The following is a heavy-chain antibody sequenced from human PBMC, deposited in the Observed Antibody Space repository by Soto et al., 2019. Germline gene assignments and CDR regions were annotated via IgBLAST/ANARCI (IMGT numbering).Heavy chain of an antibody. V-gene: IGHV4-34*01. J-gene: IGHJ4*02. CDR2: INHSGST. D-gene: IGHD2-15*01. CDR1: GGSFSGYY. CDR3: AREQYCSGGSCYSDY. Sequence: SETLSLTCAVYGGSFSGYYWSWIRQPPGKGLEWIGEINHSGSTNYNPSLKSRVTISVDTSKNQFSLKLSSLTAADTAVYYCAREQYCSGGSCYSDYWGQGTLVTVSS.